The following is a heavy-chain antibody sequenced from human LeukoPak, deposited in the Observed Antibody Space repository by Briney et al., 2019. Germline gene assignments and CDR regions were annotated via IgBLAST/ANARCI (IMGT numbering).Heavy chain of an antibody. CDR3: ALGAHEGDY. CDR2: INHSGST. Sequence: SETLSLTCAVYGGSFSGYYWSWIRQPPGKGLEWIGEINHSGSTNYNPSLKSRVTISVDTSKNQFSLKLSSVTAADTAVYYCALGAHEGDYWGQGTLVTVSS. V-gene: IGHV4-34*01. J-gene: IGHJ4*02. CDR1: GGSFSGYY.